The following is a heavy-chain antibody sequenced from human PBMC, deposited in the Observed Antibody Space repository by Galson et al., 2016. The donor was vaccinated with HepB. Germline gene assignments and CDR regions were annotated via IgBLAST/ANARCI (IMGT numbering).Heavy chain of an antibody. Sequence: SETLSLTCTVSGGSISSGSHYWGWIRQPPGKGLEWVGSIYYSGNTNYSPSLKSRVAISVDTSKNQFSLKLTSVTAADTAVYFCARGNHVFFYYWGQGSLVTVSS. V-gene: IGHV4-39*07. D-gene: IGHD1-14*01. J-gene: IGHJ4*02. CDR3: ARGNHVFFYY. CDR2: IYYSGNT. CDR1: GGSISSGSHY.